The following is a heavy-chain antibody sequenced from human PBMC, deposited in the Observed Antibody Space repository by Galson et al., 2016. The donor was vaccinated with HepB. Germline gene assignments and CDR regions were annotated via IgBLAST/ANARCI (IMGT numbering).Heavy chain of an antibody. CDR3: ARDLEVVAGHGMGV. CDR1: GGTFMNYA. Sequence: SVKVSCKASGGTFMNYAINWVRQAPGQGLEWMGRMIPVFGTANYAKKFQGGITITADESTITVYMELSSLRSEDTAVYYCARDLEVVAGHGMGVWGQGTTVTVSS. J-gene: IGHJ6*02. CDR2: MIPVFGTA. V-gene: IGHV1-69*13. D-gene: IGHD6-19*01.